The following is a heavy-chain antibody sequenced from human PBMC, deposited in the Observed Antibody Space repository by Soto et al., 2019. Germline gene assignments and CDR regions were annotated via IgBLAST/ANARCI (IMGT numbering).Heavy chain of an antibody. CDR3: ARLFRPVGDIVVVPAAMSGDY. Sequence: SQTLSLTCAISGDSVSSTSAAWNWIRQSPSRGLEWLGRTYYRSKWYNDYAVSVKSRITINPDTSKNQFSLQRNSVTPEDTAVYYCARLFRPVGDIVVVPAAMSGDYWGQGTLVTVSS. D-gene: IGHD2-2*01. CDR1: GDSVSSTSAA. V-gene: IGHV6-1*01. CDR2: TYYRSKWYN. J-gene: IGHJ4*02.